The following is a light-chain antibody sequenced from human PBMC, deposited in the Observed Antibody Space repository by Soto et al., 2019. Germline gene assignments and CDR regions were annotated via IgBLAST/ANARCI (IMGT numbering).Light chain of an antibody. CDR2: EVS. Sequence: QSALTQPASVSGSPGQSITISCTGSSSDVGRYNYVSWYQQHPGKAHKLMTYEVSNRPSGVSIRFSGSKSGNTASLTISGLQAEDEADYYCSSYTSSKSVVFGGGTKLTVL. V-gene: IGLV2-14*01. J-gene: IGLJ2*01. CDR1: SSDVGRYNY. CDR3: SSYTSSKSVV.